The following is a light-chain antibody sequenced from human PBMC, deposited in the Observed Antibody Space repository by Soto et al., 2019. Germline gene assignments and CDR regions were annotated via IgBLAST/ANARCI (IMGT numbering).Light chain of an antibody. CDR2: GAS. J-gene: IGKJ2*01. Sequence: EIVMTQSPATLSVSPGERATLSCRASQSVSSNLAWYQQKPGQAPRLLIYGASTRATGIPARFSGSGSGTEFTLTISSLQSEDFAVYCCQHQGTFGQGTKLEIK. V-gene: IGKV3-15*01. CDR1: QSVSSN. CDR3: QHQGT.